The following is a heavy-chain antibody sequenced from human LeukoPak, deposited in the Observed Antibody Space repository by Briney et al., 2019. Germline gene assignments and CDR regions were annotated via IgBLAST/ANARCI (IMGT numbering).Heavy chain of an antibody. Sequence: LGESLKISCKGSGYSFTSYWIGWVRQMPGKGLEWMGIIYPVDSDTRYSPSFQGQVTISADKSISTAYLQWSSLKASDTAMYYCARRPFEATGSSGWYLAFDIWGQGTMVAVSS. D-gene: IGHD6-19*01. CDR3: ARRPFEATGSSGWYLAFDI. V-gene: IGHV5-51*01. CDR2: IYPVDSDT. CDR1: GYSFTSYW. J-gene: IGHJ3*02.